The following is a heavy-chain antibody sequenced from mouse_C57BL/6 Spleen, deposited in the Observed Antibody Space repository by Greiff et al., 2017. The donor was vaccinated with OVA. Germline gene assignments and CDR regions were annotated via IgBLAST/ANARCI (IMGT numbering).Heavy chain of an antibody. CDR1: GYTFTSYW. V-gene: IGHV1-53*01. D-gene: IGHD2-4*01. Sequence: QVQLQQSGTELVKPGASVKLSCKASGYTFTSYWMHWVKQRPGQGLEWIGNINPSNGGTNYNEKFKSKATLTVDKSSSTAYMQLSSLTSEDSAVYYCARLEMITYYFDYWGQGTTLTVSS. CDR2: INPSNGGT. CDR3: ARLEMITYYFDY. J-gene: IGHJ2*01.